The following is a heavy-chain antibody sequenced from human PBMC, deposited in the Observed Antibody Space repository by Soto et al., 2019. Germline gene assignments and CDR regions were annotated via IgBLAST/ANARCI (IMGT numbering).Heavy chain of an antibody. Sequence: EVQLVESGGGLVKPGGSLRLSCAASGFTFSNAWMSWVRQAPGKGLEWVGRIESKTDGGTTDYAAPVKGRFTISRDDSKNTLYLQMNSLKTEDTAVYYCTTDGGSSSWDDYWGQGTLVTVSS. CDR1: GFTFSNAW. CDR3: TTDGGSSSWDDY. J-gene: IGHJ4*02. D-gene: IGHD6-13*01. V-gene: IGHV3-15*04. CDR2: IESKTDGGTT.